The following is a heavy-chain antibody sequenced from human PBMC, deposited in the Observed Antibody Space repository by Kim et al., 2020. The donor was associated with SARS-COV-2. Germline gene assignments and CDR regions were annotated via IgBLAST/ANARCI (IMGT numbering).Heavy chain of an antibody. J-gene: IGHJ6*02. Sequence: SVKGRFTISRDNAKNSMYLQMNSLRAEDTAVYYCARRGDGDYVTYYGMDVWGQGTTVTVSS. D-gene: IGHD4-17*01. V-gene: IGHV3-21*01. CDR3: ARRGDGDYVTYYGMDV.